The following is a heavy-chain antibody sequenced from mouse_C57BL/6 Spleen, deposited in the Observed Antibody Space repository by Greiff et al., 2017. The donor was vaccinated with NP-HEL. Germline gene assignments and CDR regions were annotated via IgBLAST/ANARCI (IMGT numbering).Heavy chain of an antibody. V-gene: IGHV3-2*02. D-gene: IGHD1-2*01. Sequence: DVKLQESGPGLVNPSQSLSLTCTVTGYSITSGYGWNWIRQFPGNKLEWMGYISYSGSTNYNPSIKSRISITRDTSKNQFFLQLNSVTTEDTATYYCARTARIKYWGQGTTLTVSS. CDR3: ARTARIKY. CDR2: ISYSGST. CDR1: GYSITSGYG. J-gene: IGHJ2*01.